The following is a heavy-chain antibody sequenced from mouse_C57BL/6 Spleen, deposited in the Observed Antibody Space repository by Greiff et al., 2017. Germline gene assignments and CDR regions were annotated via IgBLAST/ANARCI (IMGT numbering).Heavy chain of an antibody. J-gene: IGHJ2*01. CDR2: ISPGDGDT. Sequence: VQLQQSGAELVKPGASVTISCKASGYAFRRYWMNWVKQRPGKGLEWIGQISPGDGDTNYTGKFKGKATLTADKSSSTAYMQLSSLTSDDSEVYFCGSAHGNFSDYWGQGTTLTVSS. V-gene: IGHV1-80*01. CDR1: GYAFRRYW. CDR3: GSAHGNFSDY. D-gene: IGHD2-1*01.